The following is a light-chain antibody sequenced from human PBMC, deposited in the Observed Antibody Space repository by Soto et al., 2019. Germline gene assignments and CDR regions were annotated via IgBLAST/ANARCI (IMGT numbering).Light chain of an antibody. CDR3: QQTYIAPAT. J-gene: IGKJ1*01. Sequence: DIQMTQSPSSLSASVGDRVTITCRASQSINNCLSWFQQKPGQAPKLLIYAASSLQSGVPSRFSGSVSGTDFILTIDSLQPEDFATYYCQQTYIAPATCGQGTKVGVK. CDR2: AAS. CDR1: QSINNC. V-gene: IGKV1-39*01.